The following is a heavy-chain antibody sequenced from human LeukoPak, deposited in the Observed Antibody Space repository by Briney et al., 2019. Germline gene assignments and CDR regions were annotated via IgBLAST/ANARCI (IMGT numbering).Heavy chain of an antibody. CDR2: IYYSGST. J-gene: IGHJ4*02. Sequence: SETLSLTCTVSGGSISSGGYYWSWIRQHPGKGLEWIGYIYYSGSTYYNPSPKSRVTISVDTSKNQFSLKLSSVTAADTAVYYCARDTAAATVDYWGQGTLVTVSS. V-gene: IGHV4-31*03. CDR1: GGSISSGGYY. D-gene: IGHD6-13*01. CDR3: ARDTAAATVDY.